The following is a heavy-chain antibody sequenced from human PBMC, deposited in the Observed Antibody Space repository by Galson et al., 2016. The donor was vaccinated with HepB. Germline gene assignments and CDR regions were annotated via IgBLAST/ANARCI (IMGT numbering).Heavy chain of an antibody. Sequence: SLRLSCAASGFTFSSYAMHWVRQAPGKGLEWVAVIWYDGSKKYYGASVKGRFTISRDNSRNTLYLQMNSLSPEDTAVYYCARSPTYYFYDTAYDFDYWGQGTLVTVSS. CDR2: IWYDGSKK. CDR3: ARSPTYYFYDTAYDFDY. V-gene: IGHV3-33*03. D-gene: IGHD3/OR15-3a*01. CDR1: GFTFSSYA. J-gene: IGHJ4*02.